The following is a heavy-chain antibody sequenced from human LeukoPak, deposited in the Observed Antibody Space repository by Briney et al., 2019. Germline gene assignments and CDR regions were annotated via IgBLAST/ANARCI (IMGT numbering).Heavy chain of an antibody. Sequence: GGSLRLPCAASGFTFSSYGMHWVRQAPGKGLEWVAFIRYDGSNKYYADSVKGRFTISRDNSKNTLYLQMNSLRAEDTAVYYCAKSESDFWSGLYYFDYWGQGTLVTVSS. CDR3: AKSESDFWSGLYYFDY. D-gene: IGHD3-3*01. CDR2: IRYDGSNK. V-gene: IGHV3-30*02. CDR1: GFTFSSYG. J-gene: IGHJ4*02.